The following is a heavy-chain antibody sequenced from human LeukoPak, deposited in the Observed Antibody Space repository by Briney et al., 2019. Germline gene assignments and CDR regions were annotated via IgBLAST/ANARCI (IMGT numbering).Heavy chain of an antibody. D-gene: IGHD3/OR15-3a*01. CDR1: GFSIINSA. Sequence: GGSLRLSCAASGFSIINSAMHWVRQAPGKGVEWVTFISYDGSSKYYADAAKGRFAVSRDNSRNTLYLEMRSLGLQDTAVYYCGEEMDWAGYFRYWGQGTLVTVSS. J-gene: IGHJ4*02. V-gene: IGHV3-30*09. CDR3: GEEMDWAGYFRY. CDR2: ISYDGSSK.